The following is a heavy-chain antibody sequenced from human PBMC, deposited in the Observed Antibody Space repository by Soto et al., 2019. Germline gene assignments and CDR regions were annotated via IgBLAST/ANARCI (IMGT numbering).Heavy chain of an antibody. CDR3: ARDRSGDHFDY. V-gene: IGHV1-3*01. D-gene: IGHD4-17*01. Sequence: ASVKVSCKASGYTLSTYVMHWVRQAPGRGLEWMGWINADNGNTKYSQKFQGRVTITRDTSASTAYMELSSLRSDDTAVYYCARDRSGDHFDYWG. J-gene: IGHJ4*01. CDR1: GYTLSTYV. CDR2: INADNGNT.